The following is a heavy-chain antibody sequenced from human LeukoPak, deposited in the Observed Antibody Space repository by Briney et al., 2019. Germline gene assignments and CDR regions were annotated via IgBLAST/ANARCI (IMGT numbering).Heavy chain of an antibody. Sequence: PSETLSLTCTVSGGSISSYYWSWIRQPPGKGLEWIGYIYYSGSTNYNPSLESRVTISVDTSKNQFSLKLSTVTAADTAVYYCASTRLSSGWYLDYWGQGTLVTVSS. D-gene: IGHD6-19*01. CDR2: IYYSGST. CDR1: GGSISSYY. CDR3: ASTRLSSGWYLDY. V-gene: IGHV4-59*01. J-gene: IGHJ4*02.